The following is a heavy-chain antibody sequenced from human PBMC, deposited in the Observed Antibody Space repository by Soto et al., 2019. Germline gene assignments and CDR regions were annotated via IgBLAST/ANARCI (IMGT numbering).Heavy chain of an antibody. V-gene: IGHV4-31*03. CDR1: GGSISSGDYY. Sequence: QVQLQESGPGLVKPSQTLSLTCTVSGGSISSGDYYWNWIRQHPGKGLVWIGYIHYSGSTYYNPSLKSRVTTSVDTSKNQFSLKMSSVTDADTAVYYCAKDRAGYGDFLDYWGQGTLVTVSS. J-gene: IGHJ4*02. D-gene: IGHD4-17*01. CDR2: IHYSGST. CDR3: AKDRAGYGDFLDY.